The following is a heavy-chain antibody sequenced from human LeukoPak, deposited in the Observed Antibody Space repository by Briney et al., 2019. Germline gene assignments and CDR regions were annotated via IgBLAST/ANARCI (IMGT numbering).Heavy chain of an antibody. CDR3: SRGYNWNDL. CDR2: TYSGGST. J-gene: IGHJ5*02. Sequence: GGSLRLSCAASGFIFSSNYMSWVRQAPGKGLEWVSVTYSGGSTYYADSVKGRFTISRDNSKNTLYLQMNSLRAEDTAVYYCSRGYNWNDLWGQGTLVTVSP. V-gene: IGHV3-66*02. CDR1: GFIFSSNY.